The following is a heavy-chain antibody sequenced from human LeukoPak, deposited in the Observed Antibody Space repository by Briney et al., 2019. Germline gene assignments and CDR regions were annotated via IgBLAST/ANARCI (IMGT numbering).Heavy chain of an antibody. V-gene: IGHV1-2*02. CDR3: ARALWLRLPYFDY. CDR1: GYTFTGYY. CDR2: INPNSGST. D-gene: IGHD5-12*01. Sequence: ASVKVSCKASGYTFTGYYMHWVRQAPGQGVEWMGWINPNSGSTNYAQKFQGRVTMTRDTSISTAYMELSRLRSDDTAVYYCARALWLRLPYFDYWGQGTLVTVSS. J-gene: IGHJ4*02.